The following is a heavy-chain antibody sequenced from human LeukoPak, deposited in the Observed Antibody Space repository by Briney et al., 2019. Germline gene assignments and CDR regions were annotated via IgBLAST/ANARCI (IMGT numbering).Heavy chain of an antibody. Sequence: GGSLRLSCAASGFTFSDYYMSWIRQAPGKGLEWVSYISSSGSTIYYADSVKGRFTISRDNAKNSLYLQMNSPRAEDTAVYYCARSLVTGYYPHYHYYGMDVWGQGTTVTVSS. J-gene: IGHJ6*02. D-gene: IGHD3-9*01. CDR3: ARSLVTGYYPHYHYYGMDV. CDR1: GFTFSDYY. CDR2: ISSSGSTI. V-gene: IGHV3-11*01.